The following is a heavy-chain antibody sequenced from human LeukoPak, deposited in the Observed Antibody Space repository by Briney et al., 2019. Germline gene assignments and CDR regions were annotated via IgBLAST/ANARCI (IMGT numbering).Heavy chain of an antibody. V-gene: IGHV3-11*04. Sequence: GGSLRLSCAASGFTFSNYYMSWIRQAPGKGLEWVSYISSSGSIYYADSVKGRFTISRDNAKNSLYLQMNGLRAEDTAVYYCATYSGSYLRWGQGTLVTVSS. D-gene: IGHD1-26*01. CDR1: GFTFSNYY. CDR3: ATYSGSYLR. J-gene: IGHJ4*02. CDR2: ISSSGSI.